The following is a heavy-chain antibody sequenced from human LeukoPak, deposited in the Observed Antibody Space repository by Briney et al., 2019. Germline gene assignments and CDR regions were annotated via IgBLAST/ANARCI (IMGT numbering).Heavy chain of an antibody. D-gene: IGHD4-23*01. Sequence: PGGSLRLSCAASGFIVSSYYVSWVRQAPGKGLEWLSVIYRGGNTYYAASVKGRFTISRDNSKNTLYLQMNGLRDEDTAVYYCATRREVPLRWWSFDLWGRGTLVTVSS. CDR2: IYRGGNT. J-gene: IGHJ2*01. CDR3: ATRREVPLRWWSFDL. V-gene: IGHV3-53*01. CDR1: GFIVSSYY.